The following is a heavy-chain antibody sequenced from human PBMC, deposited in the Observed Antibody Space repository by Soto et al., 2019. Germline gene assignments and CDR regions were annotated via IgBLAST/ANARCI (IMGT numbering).Heavy chain of an antibody. Sequence: EVQLVESGGGLVKPGGSLRLSCAASGFTFSSYSMNWVRQAPGKGLEWVSSISSSSSYIYYADSVKGRFTIPRDNAKNSLYLQMNSLRAEDTAVYYCARDLYDILTGYPNWFDPWGQGTLVTVSS. CDR1: GFTFSSYS. V-gene: IGHV3-21*01. D-gene: IGHD3-9*01. CDR3: ARDLYDILTGYPNWFDP. J-gene: IGHJ5*02. CDR2: ISSSSSYI.